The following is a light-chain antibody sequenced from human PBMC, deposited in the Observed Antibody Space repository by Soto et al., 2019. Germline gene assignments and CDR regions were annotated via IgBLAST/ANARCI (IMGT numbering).Light chain of an antibody. J-gene: IGKJ1*01. CDR2: GAS. CDR1: QSVSSSY. Sequence: PGERVTLSCRASQSVSSSYLTWYQQKPGQAPSLLIYGASTRATSIPARFSGSGSGTDFTLTISSLLPEDFAVYYCQQDCNLHPTFGQGSKVEVK. V-gene: IGKV3D-7*01. CDR3: QQDCNLHPT.